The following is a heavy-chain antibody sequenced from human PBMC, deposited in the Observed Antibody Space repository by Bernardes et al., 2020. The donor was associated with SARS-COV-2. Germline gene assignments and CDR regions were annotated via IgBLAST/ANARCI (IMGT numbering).Heavy chain of an antibody. CDR1: GFTFTDYY. V-gene: IGHV3-11*01. CDR2: ISSDGNTI. D-gene: IGHD3-3*01. Sequence: GGSLRLSCAASGFTFTDYYMTWIRQAPGKGLEWVSYISSDGNTIYYADSVKGRFTISRDNAKNSLYLVMNSLRAEDTAVYFCARDLLEWIFPGVNYYYGMDVWGQGTTVTVSS. J-gene: IGHJ6*02. CDR3: ARDLLEWIFPGVNYYYGMDV.